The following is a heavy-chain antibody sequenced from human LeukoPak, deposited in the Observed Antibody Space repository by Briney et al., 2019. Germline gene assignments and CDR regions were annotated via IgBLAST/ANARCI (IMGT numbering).Heavy chain of an antibody. V-gene: IGHV1-8*03. CDR1: GYTFTSYD. D-gene: IGHD2-2*01. Sequence: GASVKVSCKASGYTFTSYDINWVRQATGQGLEWMGWMNPNSGNTGYAQKFQGRVTITTDESTSTAYMELSSLRSEDTAVYYCARADCSSTSCPKKRNAFDIWGQGTMVTVSS. CDR3: ARADCSSTSCPKKRNAFDI. CDR2: MNPNSGNT. J-gene: IGHJ3*02.